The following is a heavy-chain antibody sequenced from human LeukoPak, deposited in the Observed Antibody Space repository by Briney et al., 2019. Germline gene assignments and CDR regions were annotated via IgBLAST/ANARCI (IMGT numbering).Heavy chain of an antibody. J-gene: IGHJ4*02. CDR1: GLTFSNHW. Sequence: PGGSLRLSCAATGLTFSNHWMNWVRQAPGKGLEWVANIKPDGSGEYYVDSVKGRFTISRDNAKNSVYLQMNSLRAEDTAVYYMLTSMGYWGQGTLVTVSS. CDR3: LTSMGY. D-gene: IGHD3-9*01. CDR2: IKPDGSGE. V-gene: IGHV3-7*01.